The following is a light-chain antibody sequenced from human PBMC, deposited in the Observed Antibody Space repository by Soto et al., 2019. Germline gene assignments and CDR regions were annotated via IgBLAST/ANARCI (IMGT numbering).Light chain of an antibody. V-gene: IGKV1-27*01. CDR3: QKYKDAPFT. CDR1: QDIRNF. CDR2: PAS. J-gene: IGKJ3*01. Sequence: DIQMTQSPSSLSASVGDRVTITCRASQDIRNFLAWYQQKPGKVAKLLIYPASTLQSGVPSRFSGSGSGTDCTLTITSRQSEYFATYYCQKYKDAPFTFGPGTKVDV.